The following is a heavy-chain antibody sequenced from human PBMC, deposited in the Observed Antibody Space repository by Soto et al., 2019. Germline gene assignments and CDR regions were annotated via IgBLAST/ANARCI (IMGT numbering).Heavy chain of an antibody. CDR3: ARDRRTIFGVVIISYYYYGMDV. CDR1: GYTFTSYY. Sequence: ASVKVSFKACGYTFTSYYMHWLRQAPGQGLEWMGIINPSGGSTSYAQKFQGRVTMTRDTSTSTVYMELSSLRSEDTAVYYCARDRRTIFGVVIISYYYYGMDVWGQGTTVTVSS. D-gene: IGHD3-3*01. CDR2: INPSGGST. V-gene: IGHV1-46*01. J-gene: IGHJ6*02.